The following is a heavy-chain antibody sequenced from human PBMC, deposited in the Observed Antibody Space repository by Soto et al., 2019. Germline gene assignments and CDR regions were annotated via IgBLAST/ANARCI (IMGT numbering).Heavy chain of an antibody. D-gene: IGHD3-3*01. Sequence: GESLKISCKGSGYSFTSYWISWVRQMPGKGLEWMGRIDPSDSYTNYSPSFQGHVTISADKSISTAYLQWSSLKASDTAMYYCARHERITIFGVVHYYYGMDVWGQGTTVTAP. CDR1: GYSFTSYW. CDR2: IDPSDSYT. V-gene: IGHV5-10-1*01. J-gene: IGHJ6*02. CDR3: ARHERITIFGVVHYYYGMDV.